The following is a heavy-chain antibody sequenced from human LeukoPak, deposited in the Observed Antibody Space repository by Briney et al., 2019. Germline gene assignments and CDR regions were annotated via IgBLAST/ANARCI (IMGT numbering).Heavy chain of an antibody. CDR1: GFTFSSYW. CDR2: IKQDGSEK. V-gene: IGHV3-7*04. CDR3: ARGGTVASAEYFQH. D-gene: IGHD4-23*01. J-gene: IGHJ1*01. Sequence: GGSLRLSCAASGFTFSSYWMSWVRQAPGKGLEWVANIKQDGSEKYYVDSVKGRFTISRDNAKNSLYLQMNSLRAEDTAVYYCARGGTVASAEYFQHWGQGTPVTVSS.